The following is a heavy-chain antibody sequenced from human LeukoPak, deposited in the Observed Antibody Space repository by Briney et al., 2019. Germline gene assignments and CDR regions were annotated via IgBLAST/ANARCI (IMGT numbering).Heavy chain of an antibody. CDR2: ISSSSSYI. Sequence: VKPGGSLRLSCAASGFTFSSYSMHWVRQAPGKGLEWVSSISSSSSYIYYADSVKGRFTISRDNAKNSLYLQMNSLRAEDTAVYYCARDATPTYDILTGYPIDYWGQGTLVTVSS. CDR3: ARDATPTYDILTGYPIDY. V-gene: IGHV3-21*01. J-gene: IGHJ4*02. CDR1: GFTFSSYS. D-gene: IGHD3-9*01.